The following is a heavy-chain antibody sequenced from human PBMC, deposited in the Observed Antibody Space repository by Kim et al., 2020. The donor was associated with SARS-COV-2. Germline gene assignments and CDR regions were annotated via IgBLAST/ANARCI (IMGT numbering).Heavy chain of an antibody. J-gene: IGHJ3*02. V-gene: IGHV3-23*01. Sequence: GGSLRLSCAASGFTFSSYAMSWVRQAPGKGLEWVSAISGSGGSTYYADSVKGRFTISRDNSKNTLYLQMNSLRAEDTAVYYCAKDHLVGFFGVVARHDAFDIWGQGTMVTVSS. CDR3: AKDHLVGFFGVVARHDAFDI. CDR2: ISGSGGST. D-gene: IGHD3-3*01. CDR1: GFTFSSYA.